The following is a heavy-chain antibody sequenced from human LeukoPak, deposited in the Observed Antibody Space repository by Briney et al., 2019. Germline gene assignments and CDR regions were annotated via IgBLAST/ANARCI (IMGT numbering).Heavy chain of an antibody. D-gene: IGHD6-13*01. CDR1: GYTFTSYG. V-gene: IGHV1-69*13. Sequence: ASVKVSCKASGYTFTSYGISWVRQAPGQGLEWMGGIIPIFGTANYAQKFQGRVTITADESTSTAYMELSSLRSEDTAVYYCARVAAAGTLRGYYYYYYMDVWGKGTTVTVSS. CDR3: ARVAAAGTLRGYYYYYYMDV. J-gene: IGHJ6*03. CDR2: IIPIFGTA.